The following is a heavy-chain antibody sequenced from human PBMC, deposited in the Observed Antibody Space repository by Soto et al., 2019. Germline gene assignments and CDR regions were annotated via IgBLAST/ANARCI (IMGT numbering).Heavy chain of an antibody. D-gene: IGHD3-10*01. J-gene: IGHJ3*01. Sequence: QVQLVQSGAEVKKPGASVKVSCKASGYTFTHYGISWVRQAPGQGLAWMGWISALNGNTKYVDNFHDRVTMTTDTSTNTSYMEVRSLRSDDTAMYYCARVYGSGSYIAFDFWGQGTMVTVSS. CDR3: ARVYGSGSYIAFDF. CDR1: GYTFTHYG. CDR2: ISALNGNT. V-gene: IGHV1-18*01.